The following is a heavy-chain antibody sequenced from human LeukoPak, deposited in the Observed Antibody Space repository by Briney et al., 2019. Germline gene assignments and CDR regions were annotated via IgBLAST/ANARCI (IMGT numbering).Heavy chain of an antibody. D-gene: IGHD1-26*01. V-gene: IGHV3-23*01. Sequence: GGSLRLSCAASGFTFSSYVMSWVRQAPGKGLEWVSGISTSGGSTYCTDSVKGRFTISRDNSKNTLYLQMNSLRAEDTAVYYCAKDLSGSYYPDVDYWGQGTLVTVSS. CDR1: GFTFSSYV. J-gene: IGHJ4*02. CDR3: AKDLSGSYYPDVDY. CDR2: ISTSGGST.